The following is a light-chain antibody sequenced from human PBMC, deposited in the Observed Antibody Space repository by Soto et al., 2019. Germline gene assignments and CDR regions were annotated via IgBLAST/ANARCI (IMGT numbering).Light chain of an antibody. CDR1: ISDVGSYNL. J-gene: IGLJ1*01. CDR3: CSYAGSITYV. Sequence: QSALTQPASVSGSPGQSITISCAGTISDVGSYNLVSWYQQHPVKAPKFIIYEVTNRPSGVSDRFSGSKSGNTASLTISGLQAEDEADYFCCSYAGSITYVFGPGTKLTVL. V-gene: IGLV2-23*02. CDR2: EVT.